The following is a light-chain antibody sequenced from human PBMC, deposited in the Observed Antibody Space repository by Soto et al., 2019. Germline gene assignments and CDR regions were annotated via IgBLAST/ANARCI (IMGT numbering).Light chain of an antibody. CDR2: EVT. CDR1: SSDVGDYNY. Sequence: QSALTQPASVSGSPGQSITISCTGTSSDVGDYNYVSWYQQHPGKAPKLMIYEVTNRPSGVSNRFSGSKSGNTASLTISGLLAEDEADYYCSSYTTSSTPFYVFGTGTKLTVL. J-gene: IGLJ1*01. V-gene: IGLV2-14*01. CDR3: SSYTTSSTPFYV.